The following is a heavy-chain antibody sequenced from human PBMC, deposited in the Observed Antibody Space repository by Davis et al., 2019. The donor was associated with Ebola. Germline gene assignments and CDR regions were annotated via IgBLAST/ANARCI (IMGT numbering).Heavy chain of an antibody. CDR2: IYYSGST. V-gene: IGHV4-59*12. J-gene: IGHJ6*02. Sequence: SETLSLTCTVSGGSISSYYWSWIRQPPGKGLEWIGYIYYSGSTNYNPSLKSRVTISVDTSKNQFSLKLSSVTAADTAVYYCASAATLEYYYGMDVWGQGTTVTVSS. CDR1: GGSISSYY. D-gene: IGHD1-26*01. CDR3: ASAATLEYYYGMDV.